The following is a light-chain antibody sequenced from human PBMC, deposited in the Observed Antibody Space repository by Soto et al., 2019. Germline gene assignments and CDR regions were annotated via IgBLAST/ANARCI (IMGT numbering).Light chain of an antibody. Sequence: EIVLTQSPGTLSLSPGERATLSCRTSQSVSSSYLAWYQQKPGQAPRLLIYDTSDRATGIPDRFSASVSGTDFTLTISRLEPEDFAVYYCQHYGTSALFGPGTKVDIK. CDR1: QSVSSSY. J-gene: IGKJ3*01. CDR3: QHYGTSAL. CDR2: DTS. V-gene: IGKV3-20*01.